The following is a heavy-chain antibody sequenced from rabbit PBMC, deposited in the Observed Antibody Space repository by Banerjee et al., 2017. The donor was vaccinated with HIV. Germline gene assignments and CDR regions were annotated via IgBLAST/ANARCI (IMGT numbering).Heavy chain of an antibody. D-gene: IGHD4-1*01. CDR3: ARDLAGVVGWNFGL. V-gene: IGHV1S47*01. J-gene: IGHJ4*01. CDR2: IYNGDGST. Sequence: QEQLVESGGGLVQPEGSLTLTCKASGSDISSNAMCWVRQAPGKRPEWIACIYNGDGSTYYASWAKGRFTISKTSSTTVALQMTSLTAADTATYFCARDLAGVVGWNFGLWGPGTLVTVS. CDR1: GSDISSNA.